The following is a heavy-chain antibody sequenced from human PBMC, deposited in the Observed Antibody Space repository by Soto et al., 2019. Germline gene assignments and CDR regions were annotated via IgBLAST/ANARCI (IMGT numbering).Heavy chain of an antibody. CDR2: VSHDGRNT. J-gene: IGHJ4*02. D-gene: IGHD6-19*01. CDR1: GFTFSDYA. Sequence: VQLVESGGGVVQPGRSLRLSCAASGFTFSDYARHWVRQAPGKGREWVAVVSHDGRNTHYADSVKGRFTISRDSSKNTVSLEMTSLRAEDTAVYYCAKGGRQWLVTSDFNYWGQGALVTVSS. CDR3: AKGGRQWLVTSDFNY. V-gene: IGHV3-30*18.